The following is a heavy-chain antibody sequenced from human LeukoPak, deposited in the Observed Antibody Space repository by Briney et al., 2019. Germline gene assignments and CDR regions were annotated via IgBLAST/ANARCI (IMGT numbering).Heavy chain of an antibody. V-gene: IGHV4-34*01. CDR2: INHSGST. J-gene: IGHJ4*02. CDR1: GGSFSGYY. D-gene: IGHD2-2*02. CDR3: ARGLRPIVVVPAAILDY. Sequence: SETLSLTCAVYGGSFSGYYWSWIRQPPGKGLEWIGEINHSGSTNYNPSLKGRVTISVDTSKNQFSLKLSSVTAADTAVYYCARGLRPIVVVPAAILDYWGQGTLVTVSS.